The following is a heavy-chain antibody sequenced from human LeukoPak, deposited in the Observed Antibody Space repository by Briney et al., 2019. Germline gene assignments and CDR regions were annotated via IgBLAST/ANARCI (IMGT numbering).Heavy chain of an antibody. CDR1: GFTFSSYE. CDR2: ISSSGSTI. Sequence: TGGSLRLSCAASGFTFSSYEMNWVRQAPGKGLEWVSYISSSGSTIYYADSVKGRFTISRDNAKSSLYLQMNSLRAEDTAVYYCARSRYSGYDWGGRWFDPWGQGTLVTVSS. D-gene: IGHD5-12*01. V-gene: IGHV3-48*03. CDR3: ARSRYSGYDWGGRWFDP. J-gene: IGHJ5*02.